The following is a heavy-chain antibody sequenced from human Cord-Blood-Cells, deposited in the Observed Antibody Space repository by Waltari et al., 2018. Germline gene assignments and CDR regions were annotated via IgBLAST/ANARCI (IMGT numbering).Heavy chain of an antibody. CDR3: ARIFMVQGWVIDY. CDR2: ISDDGSNK. V-gene: IGHV3-30-3*01. Sequence: QVQLVESGGGVVQPGRSLRLSCAASGFTFSSYAMHWVRQAPGKGLEWVAVISDDGSNKYYADSVKGRFTISRDNSKNTLYLQMNSLRAEDTAVYYCARIFMVQGWVIDYWGQGTLVTVSS. D-gene: IGHD3-10*01. CDR1: GFTFSSYA. J-gene: IGHJ4*02.